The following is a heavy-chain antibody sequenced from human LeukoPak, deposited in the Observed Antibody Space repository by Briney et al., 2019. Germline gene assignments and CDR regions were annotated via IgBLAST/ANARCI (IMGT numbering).Heavy chain of an antibody. V-gene: IGHV3-23*01. CDR2: ISGSGANT. D-gene: IGHD2-2*01. J-gene: IGHJ5*02. CDR1: GFTFNNFA. CDR3: VKVGRQYPQRGDNWFDP. Sequence: GGSLRLSCAASGFTFNNFAMSWVRQAPGKGLEWVSDISGSGANTDYADSVKGRFTISRDKSKNILSLQMNSLRVEDTAVYYCVKVGRQYPQRGDNWFDPWGQGTFVTVSS.